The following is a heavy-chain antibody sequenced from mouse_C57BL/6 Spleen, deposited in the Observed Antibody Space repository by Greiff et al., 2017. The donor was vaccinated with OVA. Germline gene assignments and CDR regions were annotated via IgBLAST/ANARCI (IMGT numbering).Heavy chain of an antibody. CDR1: GYSITSGYY. D-gene: IGHD2-4*01. V-gene: IGHV3-6*01. CDR2: ISYDGSN. CDR3: ARKENYDYFYFDY. Sequence: EVKLQESGPGLVKPSQSLSLTCSVTGYSITSGYYWNWIRQFPGNKLEWMGYISYDGSNNYNPSLKNRISITRDTSKNQFFLKLNSVTTEDTATYYCARKENYDYFYFDYWGQCTTLTVSS. J-gene: IGHJ2*01.